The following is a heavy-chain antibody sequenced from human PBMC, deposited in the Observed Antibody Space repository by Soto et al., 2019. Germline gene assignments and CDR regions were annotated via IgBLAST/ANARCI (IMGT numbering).Heavy chain of an antibody. J-gene: IGHJ4*02. V-gene: IGHV1-18*01. Sequence: QVQLVQSGGELKKPGASVKVSCKASGYTFTNYAISWVRQAPGRWLEWMGWVNTYNGNPNYAQIFQGRVTMTTHTSTVTAYMELMSLKSDDSAIYYCARDPQYITGWQRFDSWGQGTLVSGSS. CDR1: GYTFTNYA. CDR2: VNTYNGNP. CDR3: ARDPQYITGWQRFDS. D-gene: IGHD6-25*01.